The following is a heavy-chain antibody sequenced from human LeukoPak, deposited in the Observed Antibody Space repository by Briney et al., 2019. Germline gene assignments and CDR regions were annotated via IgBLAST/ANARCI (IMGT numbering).Heavy chain of an antibody. Sequence: PGGSLRLSCAASGLTFDDYAMHWVRRAPGKGLEWVSLISWDGGSTYYADSVKGRFTISRDNSKNSLYLQMNSLRAEDTALYYCAKDIGSGSYYNPIDYWGQGTLVTVSS. D-gene: IGHD3-10*01. J-gene: IGHJ4*02. CDR2: ISWDGGST. CDR3: AKDIGSGSYYNPIDY. CDR1: GLTFDDYA. V-gene: IGHV3-43D*04.